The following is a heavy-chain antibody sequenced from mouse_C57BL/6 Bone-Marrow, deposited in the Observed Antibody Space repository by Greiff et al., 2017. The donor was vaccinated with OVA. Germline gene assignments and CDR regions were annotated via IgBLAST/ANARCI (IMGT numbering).Heavy chain of an antibody. CDR2: IDPNSGGT. D-gene: IGHD4-1*01. J-gene: IGHJ3*01. CDR3: ARSSPFWDGFAY. Sequence: VQLQQPGAELVKPGASVKLSCKASGYTFTSYWMHWVKQRPGRGLEWIGWIDPNSGGTKYNEKFKSKATLTVDKPSSTAYMQLSSLTSEDSAVYYCARSSPFWDGFAYWGQGTLVTVSA. V-gene: IGHV1-72*01. CDR1: GYTFTSYW.